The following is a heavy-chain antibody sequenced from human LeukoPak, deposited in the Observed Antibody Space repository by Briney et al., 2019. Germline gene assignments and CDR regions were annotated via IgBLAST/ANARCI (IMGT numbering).Heavy chain of an antibody. CDR1: GGTFSSYA. CDR3: ARDSGERGSGSYLIAY. D-gene: IGHD3-10*01. V-gene: IGHV1-8*02. J-gene: IGHJ4*02. CDR2: MNPNSGNT. Sequence: ASVKVSCKASGGTFSSYAISWVRQAPGQGLEWMGWMNPNSGNTGYAQKFQGRVTMTRNTSISTAYMELSSLRSEDTAVYYCARDSGERGSGSYLIAYWGQGTLVTVSS.